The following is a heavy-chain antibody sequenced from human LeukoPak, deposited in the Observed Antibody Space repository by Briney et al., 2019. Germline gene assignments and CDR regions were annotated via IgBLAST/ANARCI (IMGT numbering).Heavy chain of an antibody. CDR1: GFTLGSYA. CDR3: AKEHSGSYPDPNRENWFDP. Sequence: AGGSLRLSCAASGFTLGSYAMSWVRQAPGKGLEWVSSISGLDGTTFYADSVKGRFTTSRDSSKNTLYLQMNSLRAEDTAVYYCAKEHSGSYPDPNRENWFDPWGQGTLVTVSS. J-gene: IGHJ5*02. V-gene: IGHV3-23*01. CDR2: ISGLDGTT. D-gene: IGHD3-10*01.